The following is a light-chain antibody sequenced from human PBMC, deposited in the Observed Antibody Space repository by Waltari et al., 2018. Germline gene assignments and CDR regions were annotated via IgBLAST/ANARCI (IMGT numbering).Light chain of an antibody. J-gene: IGKJ1*01. CDR1: QSISSY. Sequence: DIQMTQSPSSLSASVADRVTITCRASQSISSYLNWYQQKPGKAPKLLIYAASSLQSGVPSRFSGSGSVTDFTLTISSLQPEDFATYYCQQSYSTPRTFGQGTKVEIK. CDR3: QQSYSTPRT. V-gene: IGKV1-39*01. CDR2: AAS.